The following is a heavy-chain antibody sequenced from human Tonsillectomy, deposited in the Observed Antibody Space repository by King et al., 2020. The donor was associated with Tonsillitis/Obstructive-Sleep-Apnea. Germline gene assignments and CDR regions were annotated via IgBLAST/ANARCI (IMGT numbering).Heavy chain of an antibody. V-gene: IGHV4-39*01. CDR2: IYHSGTT. CDR3: ATRAATTGT. D-gene: IGHD4-17*01. J-gene: IGHJ5*02. Sequence: QLQLQESGPGLVKPSETLSLTCTVSGGSISHSDYYWGWIRQPPGKGLEWIGSIYHSGTTYYNPSLKSRVTISIDTSKNQFSLKLSSVTAADTAVYYCATRAATTGTWGQGTLVTVSS. CDR1: GGSISHSDYY.